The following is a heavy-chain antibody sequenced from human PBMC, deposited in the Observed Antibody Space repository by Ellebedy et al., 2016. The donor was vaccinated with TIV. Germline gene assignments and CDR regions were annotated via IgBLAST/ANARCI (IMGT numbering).Heavy chain of an antibody. CDR1: GGSISSYY. CDR2: IFYSGSS. Sequence: SETLSLTCTVSGGSISSYYWSWIRQPPGKGLEWIGYIFYSGSSNYNPSLKSRVTISVDTVKNQFSLRMNSVTAADTAVYYCARLKGTTGWFDPWGQGTLVTVSS. D-gene: IGHD1-14*01. CDR3: ARLKGTTGWFDP. J-gene: IGHJ5*02. V-gene: IGHV4-59*08.